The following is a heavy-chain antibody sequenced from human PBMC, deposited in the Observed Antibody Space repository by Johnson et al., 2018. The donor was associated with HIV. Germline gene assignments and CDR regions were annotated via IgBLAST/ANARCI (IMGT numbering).Heavy chain of an antibody. D-gene: IGHD7-27*01. J-gene: IGHJ3*02. CDR1: GFTFDDYG. V-gene: IGHV3-20*04. Sequence: VQLVESGGGVVRPGGSLRLSCAASGFTFDDYGMSWVRQAPGKGLEWVSGINWNGGSTCYAASVEGRFTISRDNSKNTLYLQMNSLRAEDTAVYYCSSELGIRLDAFDIWGQGTMVTVSS. CDR2: INWNGGST. CDR3: SSELGIRLDAFDI.